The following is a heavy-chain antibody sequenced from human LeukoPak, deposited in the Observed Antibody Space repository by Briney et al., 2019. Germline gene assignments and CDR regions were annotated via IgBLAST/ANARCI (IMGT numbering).Heavy chain of an antibody. D-gene: IGHD6-13*01. CDR1: GDTFTSYG. CDR3: ARDNLQAAAGPSFDY. CDR2: ISAYNGNT. Sequence: GASLKVSCKASGDTFTSYGISWVRQAPGQGLEWMGWISAYNGNTNYAQKLQGRVTMTTDTSTSTAYMELRSLRSDDTAVYYCARDNLQAAAGPSFDYWGQGTLVTVSS. V-gene: IGHV1-18*01. J-gene: IGHJ4*02.